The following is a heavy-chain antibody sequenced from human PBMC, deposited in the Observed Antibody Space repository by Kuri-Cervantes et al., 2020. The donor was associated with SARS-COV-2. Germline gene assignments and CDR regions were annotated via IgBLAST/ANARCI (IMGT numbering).Heavy chain of an antibody. D-gene: IGHD6-13*01. CDR2: IYYSGST. CDR1: GGSISSYY. Sequence: GSLRLSCTVSGGSISSYYWSWIRQPPGKGLEWIGYIYYSGSTNYNPSLKSRVTISVDTSKNQFSLKLSSVTAADTAVYYCARSSSWYAVDYWGQGTLVTVSS. CDR3: ARSSSWYAVDY. J-gene: IGHJ4*02. V-gene: IGHV4-59*01.